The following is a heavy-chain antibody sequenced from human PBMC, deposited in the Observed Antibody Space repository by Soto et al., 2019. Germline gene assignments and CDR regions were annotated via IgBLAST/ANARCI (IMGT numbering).Heavy chain of an antibody. Sequence: SLRLSCAASGFSFRVYAMHLVLQTPGKGLEWVAVISYDGSDKNYTDSVKGRFTISRDNVKNTLYLQMNSLRLEDTAVYHCAKDSPSAPFDHGGQGVLVTVSS. CDR1: GFSFRVYA. CDR2: ISYDGSDK. CDR3: AKDSPSAPFDH. V-gene: IGHV3-30*18. J-gene: IGHJ4*02.